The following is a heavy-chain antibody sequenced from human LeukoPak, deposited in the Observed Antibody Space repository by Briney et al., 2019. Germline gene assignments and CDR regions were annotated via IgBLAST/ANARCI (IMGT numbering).Heavy chain of an antibody. CDR2: ISAYDGNK. CDR3: ARDSPMTHLYPSDSHPFYFNGMDV. Sequence: ASVKVSCKASGHSFSSYGLTWVRQAPGQGLAWMGWISAYDGNKNYEKKFQDRVIMTTDAPTSTGYLEVRSLRYDDTAVYYCARDSPMTHLYPSDSHPFYFNGMDVWGHGTMVTVSS. J-gene: IGHJ6*02. D-gene: IGHD2-21*02. CDR1: GHSFSSYG. V-gene: IGHV1-18*01.